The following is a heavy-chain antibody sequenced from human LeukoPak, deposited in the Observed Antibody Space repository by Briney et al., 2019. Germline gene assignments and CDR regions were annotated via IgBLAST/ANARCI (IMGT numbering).Heavy chain of an antibody. CDR2: ISGSGGST. V-gene: IGHV3-23*01. D-gene: IGHD3-9*01. CDR1: GFTFSSYG. J-gene: IGHJ4*02. CDR3: AKDYDILTGFGF. Sequence: GGSLRLSCAASGFTFSSYGMNWVRQAPGKGLEWVSAISGSGGSTYYADSVKGRFTISRDNSKNTLYLQMNSLRAEDTAVYYCAKDYDILTGFGFWGQGTLVTVSS.